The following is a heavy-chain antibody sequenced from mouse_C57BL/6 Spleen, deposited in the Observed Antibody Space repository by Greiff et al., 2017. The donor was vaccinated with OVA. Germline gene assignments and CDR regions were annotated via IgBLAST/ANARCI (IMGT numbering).Heavy chain of an antibody. CDR2: IDPENGDT. V-gene: IGHV14-4*01. D-gene: IGHD2-1*01. CDR3: TTSTPYYFDY. Sequence: EVKLVESGAELVRPGASVKLSCTASGFNIKDDYMHWVKQRPEQGLEWIGWIDPENGDTEYASKFQGKATITADTSSNTAYLQLSSLTSEDTAVYYCTTSTPYYFDYWGQGTTLTVSS. CDR1: GFNIKDDY. J-gene: IGHJ2*01.